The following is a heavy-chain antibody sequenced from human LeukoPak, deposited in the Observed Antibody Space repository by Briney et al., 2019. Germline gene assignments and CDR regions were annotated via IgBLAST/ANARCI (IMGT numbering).Heavy chain of an antibody. J-gene: IGHJ6*03. V-gene: IGHV3-23*01. CDR1: GFTFSSYA. CDR2: ISGSGGST. D-gene: IGHD7-27*01. Sequence: PGGSLRLSCAASGFTFSSYAMSWVRQAPGKGLEWVSAISGSGGSTYYADSVKGRFTISRDNSKNTLYLQMNSLRAEDTAVYYCAKAKVAGAPLYYYYMDVWGKETTVTVSS. CDR3: AKAKVAGAPLYYYYMDV.